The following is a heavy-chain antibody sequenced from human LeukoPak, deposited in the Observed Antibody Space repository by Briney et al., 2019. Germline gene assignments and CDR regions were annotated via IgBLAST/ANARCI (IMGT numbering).Heavy chain of an antibody. V-gene: IGHV4-31*03. D-gene: IGHD3-10*01. CDR3: ARVGSGSYYLDY. CDR1: GGSISSGGYY. CDR2: IYYSGST. Sequence: SQTLSLTCTVSGGSISSGGYYWSWIRQHPGKGLEWIGYIYYSGSTYYNPSLKGRVTISVDTSKNQFSLKLSSVTAADTAVYYCARVGSGSYYLDYWGQGTLVTVSS. J-gene: IGHJ4*02.